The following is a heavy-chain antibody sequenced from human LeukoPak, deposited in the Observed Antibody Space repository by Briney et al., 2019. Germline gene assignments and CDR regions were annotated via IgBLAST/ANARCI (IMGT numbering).Heavy chain of an antibody. D-gene: IGHD3-10*01. CDR1: GFTFSSYA. CDR2: ISGSGGST. J-gene: IGHJ4*02. V-gene: IGHV3-23*01. Sequence: GGSLRLSCAASGFTFSSYAMSWVRQAPGKGLEWVSAISGSGGSTYYADSVKGRFTISRGNSKNTLYLQMNSLRAEDTAVYYCAKAELGYYYGSGSSYFDYWGQGTLVTVSS. CDR3: AKAELGYYYGSGSSYFDY.